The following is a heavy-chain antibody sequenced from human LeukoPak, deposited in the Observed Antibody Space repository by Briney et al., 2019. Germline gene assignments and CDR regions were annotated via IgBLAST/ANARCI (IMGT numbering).Heavy chain of an antibody. V-gene: IGHV3-30*18. CDR2: ISYDGSNK. CDR3: AKFDYDSSGLIPADAFDI. D-gene: IGHD3-22*01. J-gene: IGHJ3*02. Sequence: PGGSLRLSCAASGFTFSSYGMHWVRQAPGKGLEWVAVISYDGSNKYYADSVKGRFTISRDNSKNTLYLQMNSLRAEDTAVYYCAKFDYDSSGLIPADAFDIWGQGTMVTVSS. CDR1: GFTFSSYG.